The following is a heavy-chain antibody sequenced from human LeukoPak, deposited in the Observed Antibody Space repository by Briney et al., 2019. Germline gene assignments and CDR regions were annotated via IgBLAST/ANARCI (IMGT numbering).Heavy chain of an antibody. D-gene: IGHD3-10*01. Sequence: PGGSLRLSCAASGFTFSSYEMNWVRQAPGKGLGWVSYISSSGSTIYYADSVEGGFTISRDNAKNSLYLQMNSLRAEDTAVYYCAREWRGSGSSDWGQGTLVTVSS. J-gene: IGHJ4*02. CDR2: ISSSGSTI. CDR1: GFTFSSYE. CDR3: AREWRGSGSSD. V-gene: IGHV3-48*03.